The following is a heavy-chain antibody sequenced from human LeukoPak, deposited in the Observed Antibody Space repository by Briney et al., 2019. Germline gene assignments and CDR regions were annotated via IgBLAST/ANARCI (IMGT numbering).Heavy chain of an antibody. CDR1: GFTFSSNA. CDR2: IRGSGGGT. CDR3: AKVRSDYYDILTGNYNPLFDY. Sequence: GGSLRLSCAASGFTFSSNAMSWVRQAQGKGLEWVSAIRGSGGGTYYADSVKGRFTISRDNSKNTLYLQMNSLRAEDTAVYYCAKVRSDYYDILTGNYNPLFDYWGQGTLVTVSS. J-gene: IGHJ4*02. D-gene: IGHD3-9*01. V-gene: IGHV3-23*01.